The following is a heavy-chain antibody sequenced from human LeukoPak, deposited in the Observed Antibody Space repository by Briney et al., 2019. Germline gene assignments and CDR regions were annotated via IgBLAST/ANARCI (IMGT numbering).Heavy chain of an antibody. Sequence: PGRSLRLSCAASGFTFAIYAMHWVRQAPGKGLEWVAVISYDGNNKYYADSVKGRFTISRDNSKNTLYLQVNSLRAEDTAVYYCARDLVGGWDDSSGYYYGYFDYWGQGTLVTVSS. CDR2: ISYDGNNK. J-gene: IGHJ4*02. CDR1: GFTFAIYA. D-gene: IGHD3-22*01. CDR3: ARDLVGGWDDSSGYYYGYFDY. V-gene: IGHV3-30-3*01.